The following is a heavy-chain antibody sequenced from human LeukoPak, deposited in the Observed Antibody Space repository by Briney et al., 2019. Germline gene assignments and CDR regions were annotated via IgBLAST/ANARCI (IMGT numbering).Heavy chain of an antibody. CDR2: ISSGTSYT. CDR3: ARGGTGAFDY. CDR1: GFTFSDYY. D-gene: IGHD2-8*02. V-gene: IGHV3-11*06. J-gene: IGHJ4*02. Sequence: GGSLRLSCAASGFTFSDYYMTWIRQAPGKGLEWVSYISSGTSYTNYADSVKGRFTISRDNANNSVYLQMNSLRADDTAIYYCARGGTGAFDYWGQGTLVTVSS.